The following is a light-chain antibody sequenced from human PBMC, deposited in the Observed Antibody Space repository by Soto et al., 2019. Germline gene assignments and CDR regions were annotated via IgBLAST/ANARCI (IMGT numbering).Light chain of an antibody. CDR1: QSISSN. CDR3: QQSYSTPLT. V-gene: IGKV3-15*01. CDR2: RTS. J-gene: IGKJ2*01. Sequence: EIVMTQSPATLSVSPGERATLSCRASQSISSNLAWYQQKPGQAPRLLMFRTSSRATGFPARFSGSGSGTEFNLTISSLQSEDFATYYCQQSYSTPLTFGQGTKLEIK.